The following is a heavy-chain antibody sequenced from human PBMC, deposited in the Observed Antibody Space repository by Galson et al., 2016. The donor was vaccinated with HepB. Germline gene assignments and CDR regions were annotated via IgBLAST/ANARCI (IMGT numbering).Heavy chain of an antibody. D-gene: IGHD5-24*01. CDR1: GYTFTNYA. J-gene: IGHJ4*02. Sequence: SVKVSCKASGYTFTNYAIHWVRQAPGQWLEWMGWINADNGNTKYSQKFQGRVTIIRDTSANRAYMELSSLISEDTAVYYCTRNAGGYKFGDWGQGTLVTVSS. CDR2: INADNGNT. CDR3: TRNAGGYKFGD. V-gene: IGHV1-3*01.